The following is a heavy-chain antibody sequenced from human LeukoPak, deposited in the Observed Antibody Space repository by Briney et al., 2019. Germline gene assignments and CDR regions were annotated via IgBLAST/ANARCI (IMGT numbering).Heavy chain of an antibody. CDR3: ARELGAYQLLKNFDY. V-gene: IGHV3-30*02. CDR2: IHYDVTYK. CDR1: RFTFSTYG. J-gene: IGHJ4*02. Sequence: GGSRRLSWAASRFTFSTYGMRWVRQAPGKGLEWVTYIHYDVTYKQYAESVKGRSTTSRDHSSNTLYLQMNSLRAEDTAVYYCARELGAYQLLKNFDYWGQGTLVIVSS. D-gene: IGHD2-2*01.